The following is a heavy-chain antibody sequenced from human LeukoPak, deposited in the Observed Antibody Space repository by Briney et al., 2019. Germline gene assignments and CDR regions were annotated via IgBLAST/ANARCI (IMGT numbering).Heavy chain of an antibody. D-gene: IGHD6-19*01. V-gene: IGHV4-38-2*02. CDR2: IYHSGST. Sequence: SETLSLTCTVSGYSISSGYYWGWIRQPPGKGLEWIGIIYHSGSTYYNPSLKSRVTISIDTSKNQFSLKLSSVTAADTAVYYCARVNSSGWSLYYYYYYMDVWGKGTTVTVSS. CDR1: GYSISSGYY. CDR3: ARVNSSGWSLYYYYYYMDV. J-gene: IGHJ6*03.